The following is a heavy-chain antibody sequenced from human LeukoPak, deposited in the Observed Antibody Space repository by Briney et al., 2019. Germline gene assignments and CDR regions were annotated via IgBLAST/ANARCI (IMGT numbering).Heavy chain of an antibody. Sequence: GGSLRLSCAASGFTFSSYSMNWVRQAPGKGLEWVSSISSSSSYIYYADSVKGRFTISRDNAKNSLYLQMNSLRAEDTAVYYCARDATTVVTPIDYWGQGTLVTVSS. CDR3: ARDATTVVTPIDY. CDR1: GFTFSSYS. D-gene: IGHD4-23*01. J-gene: IGHJ4*02. CDR2: ISSSSSYI. V-gene: IGHV3-21*01.